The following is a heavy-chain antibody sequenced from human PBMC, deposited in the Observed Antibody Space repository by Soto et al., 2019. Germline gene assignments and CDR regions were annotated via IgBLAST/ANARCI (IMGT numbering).Heavy chain of an antibody. D-gene: IGHD4-17*01. CDR2: IYYSGST. Sequence: QVQLQESGPGLVNPSQTLSLTCAVSGDSISKSGYYWSWIRQNQGKALEWIGYIYYSGSTFYNPSLNSRVSISLDTSKNQLSLKLTSVTVADTSVYYCARSRFVTNTRRPYYFHSWGQGTLVAVSS. V-gene: IGHV4-31*11. CDR1: GDSISKSGYY. CDR3: ARSRFVTNTRRPYYFHS. J-gene: IGHJ4*02.